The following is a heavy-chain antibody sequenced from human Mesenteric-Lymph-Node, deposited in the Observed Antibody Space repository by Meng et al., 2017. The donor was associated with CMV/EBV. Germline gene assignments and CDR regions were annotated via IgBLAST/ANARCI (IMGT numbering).Heavy chain of an antibody. CDR2: IHHSRVT. CDR1: GYSTSSGFY. CDR3: ANDIGSAGYFDY. D-gene: IGHD6-13*01. V-gene: IGHV4-38-2*02. Sequence: GSLRLSCTVSGYSTSSGFYWGWIRQSPGKGLEWIGSIHHSRVTYYSPSLKSRLTISVDTSKNQFSLRLSSVTAADTAVYYCANDIGSAGYFDYWGQGKLVTVSS. J-gene: IGHJ4*02.